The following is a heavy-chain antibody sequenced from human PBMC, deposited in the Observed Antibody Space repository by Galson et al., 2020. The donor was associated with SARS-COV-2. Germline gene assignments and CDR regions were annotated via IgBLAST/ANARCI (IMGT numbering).Heavy chain of an antibody. CDR1: GFTFDEYS. D-gene: IGHD1-26*01. CDR2: ISSTSIAT. V-gene: IGHV3-11*06. Sequence: GGSLRLSCAASGFTFDEYSMNWVSQAPGKGLQWVSYISSTSIATNYADSVKGRFTISRDNAKNSLYLQMNSLRDEDTAVYYCAKLRSREIDSWGQGPLVTVSS. J-gene: IGHJ4*02. CDR3: AKLRSREIDS.